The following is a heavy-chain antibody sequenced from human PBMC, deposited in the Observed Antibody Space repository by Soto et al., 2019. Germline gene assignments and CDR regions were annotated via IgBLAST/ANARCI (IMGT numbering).Heavy chain of an antibody. Sequence: QVQLVQSGAEVKKPGSSVKVSCKASGGTFSSYAISWVRQAPGQGLEWMGGIIPIFGTANYAQKFQGRVTITADESTSTAYMELSSLRSQDTAVYYCARDPRAVGATADWFDPWGQGTLVTVSS. CDR2: IIPIFGTA. CDR3: ARDPRAVGATADWFDP. V-gene: IGHV1-69*01. CDR1: GGTFSSYA. D-gene: IGHD1-26*01. J-gene: IGHJ5*02.